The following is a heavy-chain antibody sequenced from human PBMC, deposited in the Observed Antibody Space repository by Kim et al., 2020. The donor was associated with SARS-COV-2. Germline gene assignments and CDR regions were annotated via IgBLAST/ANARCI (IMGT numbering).Heavy chain of an antibody. CDR3: AKLGSITIFGVELSYYFDY. V-gene: IGHV5-51*01. J-gene: IGHJ4*02. CDR1: GYSFTSYW. D-gene: IGHD3-3*01. Sequence: GESLKISCKGSGYSFTSYWIGWVRQMPGKGLEWMGIIYPGDSDTRYSPSFQGQVTISADKSISTAYLQWSSLKASDTAMYYCAKLGSITIFGVELSYYFDYWGQETLVTVSS. CDR2: IYPGDSDT.